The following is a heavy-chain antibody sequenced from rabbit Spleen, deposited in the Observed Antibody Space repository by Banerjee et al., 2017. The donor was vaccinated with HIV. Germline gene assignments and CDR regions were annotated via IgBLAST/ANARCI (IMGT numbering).Heavy chain of an antibody. J-gene: IGHJ4*01. Sequence: QEQLVESGGGLVQPGASLTLTCKASGVSLSDKDVMFWARQAPGKGLEWIACVNTITGKSVYASWATGRFTISKTSSTTVTLQLTSLTVADTATYFCAPYGGSSIWGFYLWGQGTLVTVS. V-gene: IGHV1S45*01. CDR3: APYGGSSIWGFYL. D-gene: IGHD8-1*01. CDR1: GVSLSDKDV. CDR2: VNTITGKS.